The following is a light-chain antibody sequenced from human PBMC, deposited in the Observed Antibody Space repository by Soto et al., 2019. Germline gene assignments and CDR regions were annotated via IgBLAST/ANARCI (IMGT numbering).Light chain of an antibody. CDR1: SSDIGTYNL. J-gene: IGLJ1*01. CDR2: EGT. CDR3: CSYAGSFTYV. Sequence: QSVLTQPRSVSGSPGQSVTISCTGTSSDIGTYNLVSWYQHHPGKAPKLMIYEGTKRPSGVSNRFSGSKSGNTASLTISGLQAEDEADYYCCSYAGSFTYVFGTGTKVTAL. V-gene: IGLV2-23*01.